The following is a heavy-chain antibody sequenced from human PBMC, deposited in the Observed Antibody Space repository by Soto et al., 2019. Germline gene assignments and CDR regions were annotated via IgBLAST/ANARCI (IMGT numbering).Heavy chain of an antibody. CDR3: ARVAITLVRGVSFYYYYGMDV. V-gene: IGHV1-18*01. Sequence: ASVNVSCKAAGYTFSTYGISWVRQAPGQGLEWMGWISAYNGNTNYAQKLQGRVTMTTDTSTSTAYMELRSLRSDDTAVYYCARVAITLVRGVSFYYYYGMDVWGQGTTVTVSS. D-gene: IGHD3-10*01. J-gene: IGHJ6*02. CDR1: GYTFSTYG. CDR2: ISAYNGNT.